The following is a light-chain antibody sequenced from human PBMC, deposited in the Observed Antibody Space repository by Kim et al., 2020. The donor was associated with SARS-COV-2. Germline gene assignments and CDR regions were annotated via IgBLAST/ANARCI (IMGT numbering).Light chain of an antibody. J-gene: IGKJ5*01. CDR3: MQGIHPIT. Sequence: DVVMTQSPLSLPVTLGQPASISCRSSQSLVYSDGNTYLNWFQQRPGQSPRRLIYKVSNRDSGVPDRFSGSGSGTDFTLRISRVEAENFGVYSCMQGIHPITFGQGTRLEIK. CDR1: QSLVYSDGNTY. CDR2: KVS. V-gene: IGKV2-30*01.